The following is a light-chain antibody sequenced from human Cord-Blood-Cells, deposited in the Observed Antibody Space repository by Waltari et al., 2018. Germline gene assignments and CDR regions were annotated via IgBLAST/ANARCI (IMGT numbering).Light chain of an antibody. J-gene: IGLJ2*01. CDR3: QAWDSSTVV. V-gene: IGLV3-1*01. CDR2: QDS. Sequence: SYELTQPPSVSVSPGQTASITCSGDKLGDKYACWYQQKPGQSPVLVIYQDSKRPSGIPERCSRSKSGNTATLTISGTQAMDEADYYCQAWDSSTVVFGGGTKLTVL. CDR1: KLGDKY.